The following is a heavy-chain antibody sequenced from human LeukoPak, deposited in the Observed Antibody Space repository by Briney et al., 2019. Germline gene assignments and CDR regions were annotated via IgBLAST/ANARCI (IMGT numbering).Heavy chain of an antibody. CDR2: ITSSGRAI. Sequence: PGGSLRLSCETSGFTFSSYEMNWVRQGPGKGLEWVSFITSSGRAIYYADSVRGGFTVSRDNAKNSLTLQMNSLRAEDTAVYFCARVGNLRVGAEDAFDIWGQGTLVSVSS. J-gene: IGHJ3*02. V-gene: IGHV3-48*03. CDR3: ARVGNLRVGAEDAFDI. CDR1: GFTFSSYE. D-gene: IGHD1-26*01.